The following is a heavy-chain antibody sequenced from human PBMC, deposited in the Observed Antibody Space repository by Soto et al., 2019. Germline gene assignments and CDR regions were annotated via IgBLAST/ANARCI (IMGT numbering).Heavy chain of an antibody. J-gene: IGHJ3*02. CDR2: IRKDGSQR. Sequence: EAQLVESGGGLVQPGGSLTLSCAASEFAFSSYWMTWVRQAPGKGLEWVANIRKDGSQRSYLDSVRGRFTISRDNSKNSLYLQMNSLRAEDTALYFCARDVSPGSSGLYFDAFDIWAQGTMVTVSS. CDR1: EFAFSSYW. CDR3: ARDVSPGSSGLYFDAFDI. V-gene: IGHV3-7*05. D-gene: IGHD6-25*01.